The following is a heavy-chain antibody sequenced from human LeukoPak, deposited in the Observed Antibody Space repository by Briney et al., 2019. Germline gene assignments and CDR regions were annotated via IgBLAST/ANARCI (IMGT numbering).Heavy chain of an antibody. CDR2: IKQDGSEK. J-gene: IGHJ4*02. CDR3: ARDPVGVAGYFDY. Sequence: SGGSLRLSCAASGFTFSSYWMSWVRQAPGKGLEWVANIKQDGSEKYYLDSVKGRFTISRDNAKNSLYLQMNSLRAEDTAVYYCARDPVGVAGYFDYWGQGTLVTVSS. CDR1: GFTFSSYW. D-gene: IGHD6-19*01. V-gene: IGHV3-7*01.